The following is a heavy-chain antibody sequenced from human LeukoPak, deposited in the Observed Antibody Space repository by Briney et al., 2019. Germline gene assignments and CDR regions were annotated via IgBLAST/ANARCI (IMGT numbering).Heavy chain of an antibody. J-gene: IGHJ2*01. V-gene: IGHV4-31*03. CDR2: IYYSGST. Sequence: PSETLSLTCTVSGGSISSGGYYWSWIRQHPGKGLEWIGYIYYSGSTYYNPSLKSRVTISVDTSKNQFSLKLSSVTAADTAVYYCARAPVLLWFGEFGYFDLWGRGILVTVSS. CDR1: GGSISSGGYY. D-gene: IGHD3-10*01. CDR3: ARAPVLLWFGEFGYFDL.